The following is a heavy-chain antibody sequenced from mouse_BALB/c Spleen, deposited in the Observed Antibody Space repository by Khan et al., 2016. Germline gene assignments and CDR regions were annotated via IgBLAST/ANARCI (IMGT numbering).Heavy chain of an antibody. J-gene: IGHJ1*01. D-gene: IGHD2-1*01. CDR2: ISYSGST. CDR1: GYSITSDYA. V-gene: IGHV3-2*02. CDR3: ARWDGNYIYWYCDV. Sequence: EVQLQESGPGLVKPSQSLSLTCTVTGYSITSDYAWNWIRQFPGNKLEWMGYISYSGSTSYNPSLKSRISITRDTSKNQFFLQLNSVTTEDTATYDCARWDGNYIYWYCDVWGAGTTVTVSS.